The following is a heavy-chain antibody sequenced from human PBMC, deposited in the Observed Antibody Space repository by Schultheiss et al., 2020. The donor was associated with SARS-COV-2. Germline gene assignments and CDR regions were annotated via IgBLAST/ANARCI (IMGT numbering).Heavy chain of an antibody. Sequence: GGSLRLSCAASGFTFSSYAMHWVRQAPGKGLEWVAVISYDGSNKYYADSVKGRFTISRDNSKNTLYLQMNSLRAEDTAVYYCARDRGSFTYHFEDWGQGTLVTVSS. CDR3: ARDRGSFTYHFED. CDR2: ISYDGSNK. D-gene: IGHD3-16*01. CDR1: GFTFSSYA. J-gene: IGHJ4*02. V-gene: IGHV3-30-3*01.